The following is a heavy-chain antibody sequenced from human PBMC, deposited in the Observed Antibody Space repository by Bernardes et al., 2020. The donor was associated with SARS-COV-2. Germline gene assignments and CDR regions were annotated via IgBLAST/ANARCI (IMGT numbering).Heavy chain of an antibody. CDR1: SGSFSGYY. D-gene: IGHD2-15*01. V-gene: IGHV4-34*01. CDR2: INDSGST. Sequence: SETLSLTCAVYSGSFSGYYWSWIRQTPGKGLEWIGEINDSGSTKYNPALKSRVTISVDPSKNQFSLKLNSVTAADTAVYYCARGSAAVVSHFMLLFANWFVDLWGRGTLVTVSS. CDR3: ARGSAAVVSHFMLLFANWFVDL. J-gene: IGHJ2*01.